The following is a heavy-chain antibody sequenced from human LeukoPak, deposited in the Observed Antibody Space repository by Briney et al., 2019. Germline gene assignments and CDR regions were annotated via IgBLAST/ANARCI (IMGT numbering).Heavy chain of an antibody. D-gene: IGHD6-6*01. CDR3: ARDGYSSSSYMDV. Sequence: SETLSLTCTVSGGSISSGGYYWSWIRQPPGKGLEWIGYIYHSGSTYYNPSLKSRVTISVDRSKNQFSLKLSSVTAADTAVYYCARDGYSSSSYMDVWGKGTTVTVSS. CDR2: IYHSGST. V-gene: IGHV4-30-2*01. J-gene: IGHJ6*03. CDR1: GGSISSGGYY.